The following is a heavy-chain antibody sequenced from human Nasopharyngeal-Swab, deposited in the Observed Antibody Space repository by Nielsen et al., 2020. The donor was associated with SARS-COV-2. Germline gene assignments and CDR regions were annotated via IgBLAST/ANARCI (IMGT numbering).Heavy chain of an antibody. D-gene: IGHD3-22*01. CDR2: FDPEDGET. J-gene: IGHJ6*02. CDR3: AREDYYDSSGSQSVGDYYYYYGMDV. V-gene: IGHV1-24*01. CDR1: GYTLTELS. Sequence: ASVTVSCKVSGYTLTELSMHWVRQAPGKGLEWMGGFDPEDGETIYAQKFQGRVTMTEDTSTDTAYMELSSLRSEDTAVYYCAREDYYDSSGSQSVGDYYYYYGMDVWGQGTTVTVSS.